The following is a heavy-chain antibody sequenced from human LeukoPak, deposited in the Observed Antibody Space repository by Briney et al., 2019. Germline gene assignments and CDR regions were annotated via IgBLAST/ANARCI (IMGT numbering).Heavy chain of an antibody. D-gene: IGHD3-10*01. CDR1: GFTFSSYS. CDR3: ARHLRRGHHNFDY. V-gene: IGHV3-21*01. Sequence: GGSLRLSCAASGFTFSSYSMNWVRQAPGKGLEWVSSISSSSSYIYYADSMKGRFTISRDNAKNSLYLQMNSLRAEDTAVYYCARHLRRGHHNFDYWGQGTLVTVSS. J-gene: IGHJ4*02. CDR2: ISSSSSYI.